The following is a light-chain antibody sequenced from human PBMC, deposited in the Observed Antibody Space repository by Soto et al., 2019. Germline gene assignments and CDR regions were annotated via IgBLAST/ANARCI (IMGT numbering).Light chain of an antibody. CDR3: QQYGTSPQT. CDR1: QSVSSNC. J-gene: IGKJ1*01. V-gene: IGKV3-20*01. Sequence: EIVLTPSPGALSLSPGEGATLSCRASQSVSSNCLAWYQQKPGQAPSLLIYGASSRATGIPDRFSGSGSRTDFTLTISRLEPEDFAMYYCQQYGTSPQTFGQGTKVDIK. CDR2: GAS.